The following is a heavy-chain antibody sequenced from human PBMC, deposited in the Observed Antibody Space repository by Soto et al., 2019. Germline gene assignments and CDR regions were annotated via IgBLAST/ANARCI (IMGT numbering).Heavy chain of an antibody. CDR1: GFTFSNFG. V-gene: IGHV3-30*18. CDR3: VKGSEVARHELDH. J-gene: IGHJ4*02. CDR2: ISSDGGDK. Sequence: QVQLVESGGGVVQPGRSPRLSCAASGFTFSNFGLHWVRQSPGKGLEWVAAISSDGGDKYYSQYVKDRFTISRDNSKNTLFRQMNSLRVEDTAVYYCVKGSEVARHELDHWGTGILVTVSS. D-gene: IGHD2-15*01.